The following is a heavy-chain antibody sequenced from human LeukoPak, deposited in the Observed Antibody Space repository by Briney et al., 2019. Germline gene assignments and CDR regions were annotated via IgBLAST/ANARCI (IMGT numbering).Heavy chain of an antibody. V-gene: IGHV4-61*01. CDR3: ARVHCSGGGCYRGFINWFDP. CDR2: IYYSGST. CDR1: GGSVISTTYY. Sequence: SETLSLTCTVSGGSVISTTYYWSWIRQPPGKGLEWIGYIYYSGSTNYNSSLKSRVTISVDTSKNQFSLKLSSVTAADTAVYYCARVHCSGGGCYRGFINWFDPWGQGTLSPFPQ. J-gene: IGHJ5*02. D-gene: IGHD2-15*01.